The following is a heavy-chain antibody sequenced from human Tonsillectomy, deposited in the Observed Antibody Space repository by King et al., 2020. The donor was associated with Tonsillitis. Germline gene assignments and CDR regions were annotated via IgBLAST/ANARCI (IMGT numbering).Heavy chain of an antibody. V-gene: IGHV4-61*02. Sequence: LQLQESGPGLVKPSQTLSLTCTVSGVSISSGIYYWSWIRQPAGKGLEWIGRIYSSGSTNYNPSLKSRVTISVDTSKNQFSLKLSSVTAADTAVYYCAREYYQYSFDPWGQGTLVTVSS. D-gene: IGHD3-10*01. CDR1: GVSISSGIYY. CDR2: IYSSGST. CDR3: AREYYQYSFDP. J-gene: IGHJ5*02.